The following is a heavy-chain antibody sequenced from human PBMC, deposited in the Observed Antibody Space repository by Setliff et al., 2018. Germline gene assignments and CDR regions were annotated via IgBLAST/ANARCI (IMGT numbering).Heavy chain of an antibody. CDR2: ISWNSDNL. CDR3: ARNNGNYILDS. Sequence: GGSLRLSCVASGFTSGDWAMHWVRQVPGKGLEWVAGISWNSDNLGYADSVQGRFIISRDNGRNTLYLQINSLRVEDTAVYYCARNNGNYILDSWGQGTLVTVSS. D-gene: IGHD1-1*01. CDR1: GFTSGDWA. J-gene: IGHJ4*02. V-gene: IGHV3-9*02.